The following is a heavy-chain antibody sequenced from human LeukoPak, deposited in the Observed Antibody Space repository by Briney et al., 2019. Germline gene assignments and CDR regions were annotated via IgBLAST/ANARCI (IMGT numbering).Heavy chain of an antibody. CDR3: ARDCSSTSCYWYYYYYYGMDV. J-gene: IGHJ6*02. D-gene: IGHD2-2*01. Sequence: GGSLRLSCAASGVNFNTAWMSWIRQAPGKGLEWVSYISSSGSTIYYADSVKGRFTISRDNAKNSLYLQMNSLRAEDTAVYYCARDCSSTSCYWYYYYYYGMDVWGQGTTVTVSS. CDR1: GVNFNTAW. V-gene: IGHV3-11*04. CDR2: ISSSGSTI.